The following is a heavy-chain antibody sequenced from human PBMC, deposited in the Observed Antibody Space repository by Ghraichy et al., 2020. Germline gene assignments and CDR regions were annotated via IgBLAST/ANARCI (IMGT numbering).Heavy chain of an antibody. J-gene: IGHJ4*02. CDR2: ISYDGSNK. D-gene: IGHD3-16*02. V-gene: IGHV3-30*04. Sequence: GESLNISCAASGFTFSSYAMHWVRQAPGKGLEWVAVISYDGSNKYYADSVKGRFTISRDNSKNTLYLQMNSLRAEDTAVYYCARDALRLLGYLDDYWGQGTLVTVSS. CDR3: ARDALRLLGYLDDY. CDR1: GFTFSSYA.